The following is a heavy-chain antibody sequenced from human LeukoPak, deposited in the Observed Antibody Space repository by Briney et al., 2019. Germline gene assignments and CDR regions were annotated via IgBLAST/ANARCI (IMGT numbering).Heavy chain of an antibody. CDR2: TRNKANSYTT. V-gene: IGHV3-72*01. CDR3: ARVDYSTSYFDY. Sequence: PGGSLRLSCAASGFTFSDHYMDWVRQAPGKGLEWVGRTRNKANSYTTEYAASVKGRFTISRDDSKSSLYLQMNSLKTEDTAVYYCARVDYSTSYFDYWGQGTLVTVSS. D-gene: IGHD4-4*01. J-gene: IGHJ4*02. CDR1: GFTFSDHY.